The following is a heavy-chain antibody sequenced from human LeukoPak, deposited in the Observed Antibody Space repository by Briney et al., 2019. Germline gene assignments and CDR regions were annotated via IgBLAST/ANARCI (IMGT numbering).Heavy chain of an antibody. CDR2: INPNSGGT. V-gene: IGHV1-2*02. J-gene: IGHJ4*02. Sequence: GASVKVSFKASGYTFTGYYMHWVRQAPGQGLEWMGWINPNSGGTNYAQKFQGRVTMTRDTSISTAYMELSRLRSDDTAVYYCAKAYCGGDCYDYYFDYWGQGTLVTVSS. CDR3: AKAYCGGDCYDYYFDY. CDR1: GYTFTGYY. D-gene: IGHD2-21*02.